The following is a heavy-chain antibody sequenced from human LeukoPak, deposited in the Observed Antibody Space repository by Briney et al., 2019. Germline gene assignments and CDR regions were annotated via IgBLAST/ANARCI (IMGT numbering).Heavy chain of an antibody. CDR2: IYSGGSA. CDR1: GITVSSTY. CDR3: FTYAY. J-gene: IGHJ4*02. Sequence: GGSLRLSCSASGITVSSTYTSWVRQAPGKRLEWVSLIYSGGSAHYADSVRGRFTISTDNSKNTVYLQMSSLRVEDTALYYCFTYAYWGQGTLVTVSS. V-gene: IGHV3-66*01. D-gene: IGHD2/OR15-2a*01.